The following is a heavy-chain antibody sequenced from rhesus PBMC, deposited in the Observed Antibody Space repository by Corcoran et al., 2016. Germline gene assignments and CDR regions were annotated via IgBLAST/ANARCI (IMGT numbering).Heavy chain of an antibody. CDR1: GYSFTSYW. V-gene: IGHV5-2*01. Sequence: EVQLVQSGAEVKRPGESLKISCKTSGYSFTSYWLSWVRQMPGKGLEWMGEIDPSDSDTRYSPSLQCLVTFSADKSISTAYMQWSSLKASDTATYYCAIESIAAAAYYYGFDSLGQGVVVTVSS. CDR2: IDPSDSDT. CDR3: AIESIAAAAYYYGFDS. J-gene: IGHJ6*01. D-gene: IGHD6-25*01.